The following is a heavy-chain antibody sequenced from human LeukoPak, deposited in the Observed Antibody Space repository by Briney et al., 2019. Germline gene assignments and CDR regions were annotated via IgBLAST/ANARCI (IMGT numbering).Heavy chain of an antibody. V-gene: IGHV6-1*01. CDR3: ARDLDGGLVAVHYYGMDV. J-gene: IGHJ6*02. CDR2: THYRSKWYN. Sequence: SQTLSLTCAISGDSVSSNSAAWNWIRQSPSRGLEWLGRTHYRSKWYNDYAVSVKSRITINPDTSKNQFSLQLNSVAPEDTAVYYCARDLDGGLVAVHYYGMDVWGQGTTVTVSS. CDR1: GDSVSSNSAA. D-gene: IGHD6-19*01.